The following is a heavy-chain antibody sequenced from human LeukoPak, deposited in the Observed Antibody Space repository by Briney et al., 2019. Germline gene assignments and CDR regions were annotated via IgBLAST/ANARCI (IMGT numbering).Heavy chain of an antibody. J-gene: IGHJ4*02. Sequence: GGSLRLSCAASGFTIKTSGMNWVRQAPGKGLEGVPYIGSSGTTISYAQSVKGRFTIDRHDAKNSLYLHMNSVKSDDMAVYFCASAKGGMVPFDYWGQGTLVTVSS. D-gene: IGHD3-10*01. CDR2: IGSSGTTI. CDR3: ASAKGGMVPFDY. V-gene: IGHV3-48*04. CDR1: GFTIKTSG.